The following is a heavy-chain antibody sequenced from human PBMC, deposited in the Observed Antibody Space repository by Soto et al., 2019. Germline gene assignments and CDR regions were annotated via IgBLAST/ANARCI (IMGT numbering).Heavy chain of an antibody. CDR3: ARAMGCSSTSCYSYYYYGMDV. D-gene: IGHD2-2*01. V-gene: IGHV4-61*08. CDR1: GGSISSGGYY. J-gene: IGHJ6*02. CDR2: IYYSGST. Sequence: SETLPLTCTVSGGSISSGGYYWSWIRQPPGKGLEWIGYIYYSGSTYYNPSLKSRVTMAVDTSKSQFSLKLSSVTAVDTAVYFCARAMGCSSTSCYSYYYYGMDVWGQGTTVTVSS.